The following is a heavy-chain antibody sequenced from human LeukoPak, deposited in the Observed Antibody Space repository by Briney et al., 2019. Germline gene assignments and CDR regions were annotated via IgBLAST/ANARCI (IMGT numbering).Heavy chain of an antibody. Sequence: GGSLRLSCAASGFTFISYGMHWVRQAPGKGLEWVAVISYDGSNKYYADSVKGRFTIARDNSKNTLYLQMTSLRAEDTAVYFCARPYYYSSGSYTYWGQGTLVTVSS. V-gene: IGHV3-30*03. CDR1: GFTFISYG. D-gene: IGHD3-10*01. J-gene: IGHJ4*02. CDR2: ISYDGSNK. CDR3: ARPYYYSSGSYTY.